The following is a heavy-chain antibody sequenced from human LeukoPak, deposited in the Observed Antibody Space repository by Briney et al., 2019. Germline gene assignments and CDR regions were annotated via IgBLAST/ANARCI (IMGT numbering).Heavy chain of an antibody. CDR3: ARETVVVAGNWFDP. Sequence: PGGSLRLSCAASGFTVSSNYMSWVRQAPGKGLEWVSVIYSGGSTYYAESVKGRFTISRDNSKNTLYLQMNSLRAEDTAVYYCARETVVVAGNWFDPWGQGTLVTVSS. V-gene: IGHV3-66*02. J-gene: IGHJ5*02. D-gene: IGHD2-15*01. CDR1: GFTVSSNY. CDR2: IYSGGST.